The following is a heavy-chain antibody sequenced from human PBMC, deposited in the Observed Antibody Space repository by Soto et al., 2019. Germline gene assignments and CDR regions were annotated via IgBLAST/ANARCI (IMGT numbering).Heavy chain of an antibody. V-gene: IGHV3-30*18. CDR2: ISYDGSNK. Sequence: QVQLVESGGGVVQPGRSLRLSCAASGFTFSSYGMHWVRQAPGKGLEWVAVISYDGSNKYYADSVKGRFTISRDNSKNTLYLQINSLRAEDTAVYYCAKDLWVAVAGAYYYYGMDVWGQGTTVTVSS. CDR3: AKDLWVAVAGAYYYYGMDV. CDR1: GFTFSSYG. J-gene: IGHJ6*02. D-gene: IGHD6-19*01.